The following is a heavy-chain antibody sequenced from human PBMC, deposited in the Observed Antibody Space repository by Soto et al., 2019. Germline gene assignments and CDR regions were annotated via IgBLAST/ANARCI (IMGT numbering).Heavy chain of an antibody. D-gene: IGHD3-10*01. Sequence: QITLKESGPTLVKPTQTLTLTCSFCGFSLSTRGVGVGWIRQPPGKALEWLALIYWDDDRRYSPSLKSRLTITKDTSKNPVVLTMPNMDPVDTATYYCARSLWFGELLWGQGTLVTVSS. V-gene: IGHV2-5*02. CDR3: ARSLWFGELL. CDR2: IYWDDDR. CDR1: GFSLSTRGVG. J-gene: IGHJ4*02.